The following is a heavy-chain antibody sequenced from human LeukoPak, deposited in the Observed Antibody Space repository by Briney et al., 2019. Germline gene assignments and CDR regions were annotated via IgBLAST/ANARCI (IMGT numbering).Heavy chain of an antibody. CDR3: ARDNSVRDEAWWFNP. CDR2: ISPSGGST. D-gene: IGHD5-24*01. Sequence: ASVKLSCKSFGYTFTSNYMHWVRQAPGQGPEWMGGISPSGGSTTYAQKFQGRVTLTRDMSTSTDYLELSSLRSEDTAVYYCARDNSVRDEAWWFNPWGQGTLVTVSS. CDR1: GYTFTSNY. J-gene: IGHJ5*02. V-gene: IGHV1-46*01.